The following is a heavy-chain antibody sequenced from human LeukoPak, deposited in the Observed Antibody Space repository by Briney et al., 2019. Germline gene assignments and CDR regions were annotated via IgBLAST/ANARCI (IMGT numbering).Heavy chain of an antibody. V-gene: IGHV1-8*01. D-gene: IGHD3-10*01. CDR3: ARNYYGSGSFEN. Sequence: ASVTVSCKASGYTYTNYDINWVRQAPGRGLEGMGWMSPNGGDTGYAQNFQGRVTLTRDTSISTAYMELSSLKSEDTAVYYCARNYYGSGSFENWGQGTLVTVSS. CDR1: GYTYTNYD. CDR2: MSPNGGDT. J-gene: IGHJ4*02.